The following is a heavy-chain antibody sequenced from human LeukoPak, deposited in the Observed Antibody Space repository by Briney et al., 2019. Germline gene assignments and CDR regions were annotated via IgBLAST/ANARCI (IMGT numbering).Heavy chain of an antibody. CDR2: ISGSGDIT. CDR3: ARDSGSGSWPTYYFDY. D-gene: IGHD3-10*01. J-gene: IGHJ4*02. CDR1: GFTFSSYA. Sequence: RGGSLRFSCAASGFTFSSYAMSWVRQTPGKGLEWVSVISGSGDITYYADSVKGRFTISRDNARNSLYLQMNSLRAEDTAVYYCARDSGSGSWPTYYFDYWGQGTLVTVSS. V-gene: IGHV3-23*01.